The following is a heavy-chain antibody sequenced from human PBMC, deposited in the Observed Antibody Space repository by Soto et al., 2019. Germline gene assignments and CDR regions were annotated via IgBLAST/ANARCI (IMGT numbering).Heavy chain of an antibody. J-gene: IGHJ6*03. CDR1: GGSISSYY. V-gene: IGHV4-59*01. D-gene: IGHD2-21*01. CDR2: IYYSGST. Sequence: SETLSLTCTVSGGSISSYYWSWIRQPPGKGLEWIGYIYYSGSTNYNPSLKSRVTISVDTSKNQFSLKLSSVTAADTAVYYCARGGLLFGYYYYYMDVWGKGTTVTVSS. CDR3: ARGGLLFGYYYYYMDV.